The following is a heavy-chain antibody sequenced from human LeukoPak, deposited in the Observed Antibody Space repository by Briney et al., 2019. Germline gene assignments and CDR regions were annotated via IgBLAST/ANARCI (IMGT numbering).Heavy chain of an antibody. CDR1: GGSISSSSYY. V-gene: IGHV4-39*01. D-gene: IGHD1/OR15-1a*01. J-gene: IGHJ4*02. CDR3: ARLPNWNKYYFDY. CDR2: IYYSGST. Sequence: SETLSLTCTVSGGSISSSSYYWGWIRQPPGKGLEWIGSIYYSGSTYYNPSLKSRVTISVDTSKSQFSLKLSSVTAADTAVYYCARLPNWNKYYFDYWGQGTLVTVSS.